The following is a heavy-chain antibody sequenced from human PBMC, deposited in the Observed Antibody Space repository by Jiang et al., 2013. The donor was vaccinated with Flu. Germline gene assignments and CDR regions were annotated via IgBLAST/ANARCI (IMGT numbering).Heavy chain of an antibody. CDR2: INAGNGNT. J-gene: IGHJ6*02. CDR3: ARALKAAGFLEWLYMDV. CDR1: GYTFTSYA. D-gene: IGHD3-3*01. V-gene: IGHV1-3*01. Sequence: SGYTFTSYAMHWVRLAPGQRLEWMGWINAGNGNTKYSQKFQGRVTITRDTSASTAYMELSSLRSEDTAVYYCARALKAAGFLEWLYMDVWGQGTTVTVSS.